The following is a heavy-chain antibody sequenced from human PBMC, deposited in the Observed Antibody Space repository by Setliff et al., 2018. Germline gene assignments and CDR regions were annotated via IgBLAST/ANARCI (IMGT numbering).Heavy chain of an antibody. CDR3: AISTIFGVVSPTPDAFDI. CDR1: GGTFSIYT. CDR2: IIPIFGTA. Sequence: GASVKISCKASGGTFSIYTISWVRQAPGQGLGWMGKIIPIFGTANYAQKFQGRVTITADKSTSTAYMELSSLRSEDTAVYYCAISTIFGVVSPTPDAFDIWGQGTMVTVSS. V-gene: IGHV1-69*08. D-gene: IGHD3-3*01. J-gene: IGHJ3*02.